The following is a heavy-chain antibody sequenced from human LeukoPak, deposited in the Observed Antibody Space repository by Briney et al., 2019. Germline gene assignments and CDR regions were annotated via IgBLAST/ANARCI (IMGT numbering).Heavy chain of an antibody. CDR3: ARVIPAEMAFDI. CDR1: GYTFTSYY. CDR2: INPSGGST. D-gene: IGHD2-21*01. Sequence: ASVKVSCKASGYTFTSYYMHWVRQAPGQGLEWMGIINPSGGSTSYAQKFQGRVTMTRDMSTSTVYMELSSLRSEDTAVYYCARVIPAEMAFDIWGQGTMVTVSS. V-gene: IGHV1-46*01. J-gene: IGHJ3*02.